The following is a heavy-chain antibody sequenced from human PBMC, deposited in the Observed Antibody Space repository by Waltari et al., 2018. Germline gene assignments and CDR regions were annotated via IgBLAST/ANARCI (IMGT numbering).Heavy chain of an antibody. D-gene: IGHD4-4*01. CDR3: TSRRVTTNDY. CDR1: GLTFTDVW. Sequence: EVQLVESGGGLIKPGGSLRLSWLASGLTFTDVWMNLVRQAPGKGLEWLGRIKTKAEGETTDYIAPVKGRFTISRDDSKNTLFLQMDSLKTEDTAVYYCTSRRVTTNDYWGQGTLVTVSS. J-gene: IGHJ4*02. V-gene: IGHV3-15*01. CDR2: IKTKAEGETT.